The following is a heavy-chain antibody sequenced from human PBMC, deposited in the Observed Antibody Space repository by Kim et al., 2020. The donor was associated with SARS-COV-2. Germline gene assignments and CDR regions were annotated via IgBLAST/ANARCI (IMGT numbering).Heavy chain of an antibody. Sequence: WGTLRLSCAVSGFTFSRCAMHWVRQAPGKGFEWVAVISYDGSNKYYADSVKGRLTISRDNSKNTLYLQMNSLRAEDTTLYYCARDLLSRVRGLTYAYYGMDVWGQGTTVTISS. CDR1: GFTFSRCA. CDR2: ISYDGSNK. D-gene: IGHD3-10*02. J-gene: IGHJ6*02. CDR3: ARDLLSRVRGLTYAYYGMDV. V-gene: IGHV3-30-3*01.